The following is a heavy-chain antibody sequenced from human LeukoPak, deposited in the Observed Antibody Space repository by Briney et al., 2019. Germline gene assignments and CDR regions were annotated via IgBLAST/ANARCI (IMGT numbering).Heavy chain of an antibody. D-gene: IGHD6-19*01. CDR3: ARVEYSSGWFYWYFDL. Sequence: ASVKVSCKASGYTFTSYGISWVRQAPGQGLEWMGWISAYNGNTNYAQKLQGRVTMTTDTSTSTAYMELRSLRSDNTAVYYCARVEYSSGWFYWYFDLWGRGTLVTVSS. CDR2: ISAYNGNT. J-gene: IGHJ2*01. V-gene: IGHV1-18*01. CDR1: GYTFTSYG.